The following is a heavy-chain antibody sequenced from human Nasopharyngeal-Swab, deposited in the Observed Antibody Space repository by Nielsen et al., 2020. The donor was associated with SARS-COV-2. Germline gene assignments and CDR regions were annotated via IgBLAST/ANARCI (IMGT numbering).Heavy chain of an antibody. D-gene: IGHD3-3*01. V-gene: IGHV1-8*01. J-gene: IGHJ3*02. Sequence: WVRQAPGQGLEWMGWMNPNSGNTGYAQKFQGRVTMTRNTSISTAYMELGSLRSEDTAVYYCASRYYDFWSGYPSAFDIWGQGTMVTVSS. CDR3: ASRYYDFWSGYPSAFDI. CDR2: MNPNSGNT.